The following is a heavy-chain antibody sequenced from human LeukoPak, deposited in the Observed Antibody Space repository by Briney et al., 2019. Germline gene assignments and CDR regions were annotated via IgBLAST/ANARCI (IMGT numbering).Heavy chain of an antibody. V-gene: IGHV3-48*01. D-gene: IGHD6-19*01. J-gene: IGHJ4*02. Sequence: AGGSLRLSCAASGFTFSSYSMNWVRQAPGKGLEWVSYISSSSSTIYYADSVKGRFTISRDNAKNSLYLQMNSLRAEDTAVYYCARDRRGQWLGVASGAEPLDYWGQGTLVTVSS. CDR3: ARDRRGQWLGVASGAEPLDY. CDR2: ISSSSSTI. CDR1: GFTFSSYS.